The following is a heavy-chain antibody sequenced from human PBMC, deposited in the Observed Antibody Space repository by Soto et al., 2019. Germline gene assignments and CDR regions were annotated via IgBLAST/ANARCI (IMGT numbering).Heavy chain of an antibody. CDR1: GGSISGYY. V-gene: IGHV4-59*01. CDR3: ARVGSSGWSPDS. CDR2: IFYSGVT. J-gene: IGHJ4*02. Sequence: QLQLQESGPGLVKPSETLSLTCTVSGGSISGYYWTLIRQPPGKGLELIGYIFYSGVTTYNPSLKSRVTLSVDTSKNQFSLKLRSVTAADTAVYYCARVGSSGWSPDSWGRGTLVTVSS. D-gene: IGHD6-19*01.